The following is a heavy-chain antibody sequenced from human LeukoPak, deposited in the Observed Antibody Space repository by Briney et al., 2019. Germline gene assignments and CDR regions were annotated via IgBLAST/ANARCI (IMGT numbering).Heavy chain of an antibody. J-gene: IGHJ4*02. CDR2: ISGSGGST. Sequence: GGSLRLPCAASGFTFSSYAMSWVRQAPGKGLEWVSAISGSGGSTYYAGSVKGRFTISRDNSKNTLYLQMNSLRAEDTAVYYCAKGLGFKRGLVPATAIYFDYWGQGTLVTVSS. D-gene: IGHD2-2*01. CDR1: GFTFSSYA. CDR3: AKGLGFKRGLVPATAIYFDY. V-gene: IGHV3-23*01.